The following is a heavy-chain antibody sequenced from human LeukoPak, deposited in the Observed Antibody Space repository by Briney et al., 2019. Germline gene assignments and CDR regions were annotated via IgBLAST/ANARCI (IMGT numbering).Heavy chain of an antibody. CDR2: INRDGSER. V-gene: IGHV3-7*03. CDR3: ARRNAMDV. CDR1: GFTFSNYW. J-gene: IGHJ6*02. Sequence: GGSLRLSCAASGFTFSNYWMTWVRQAPGKGLEWVANINRDGSERYYVDSVKGRFTISRDDARSSLYLQMNSLRAEDTAVYYCARRNAMDVWGQGTTVIVFS.